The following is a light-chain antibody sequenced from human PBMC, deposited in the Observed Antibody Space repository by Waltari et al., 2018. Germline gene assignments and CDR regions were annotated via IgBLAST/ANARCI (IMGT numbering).Light chain of an antibody. J-gene: IGKJ4*01. CDR2: ST. Sequence: EIVLTQSPGTLSLSPGDRATLSCRASQTVSTSALSWYQQKPGQAPRVLIYSTYSGSGTDFTLTINRLAPEDFAMYYCQQYDGIVVTFGGGTKVEI. CDR3: QQYDGIVVT. CDR1: QTVSTSA. V-gene: IGKV3-20*01.